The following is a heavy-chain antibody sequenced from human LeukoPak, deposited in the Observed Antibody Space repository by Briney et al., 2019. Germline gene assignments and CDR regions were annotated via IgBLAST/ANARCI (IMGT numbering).Heavy chain of an antibody. Sequence: SETLSLTCTVSGGSVSSGSYYWSWIRQPPGKGLEWIGYIYYSGSTNYNPSLKSRVTISVDTSKNQFSLQLSSVTAADTAVYYCARDRGYSYGPFDYWGQGTLVTVSS. V-gene: IGHV4-61*01. CDR3: ARDRGYSYGPFDY. CDR1: GGSVSSGSYY. D-gene: IGHD5-18*01. J-gene: IGHJ4*02. CDR2: IYYSGST.